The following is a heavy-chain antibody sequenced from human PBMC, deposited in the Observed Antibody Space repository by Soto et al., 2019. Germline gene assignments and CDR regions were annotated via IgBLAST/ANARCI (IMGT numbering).Heavy chain of an antibody. J-gene: IGHJ4*02. CDR1: GDSISSGYY. V-gene: IGHV4-38-2*01. CDR2: IYHTGIT. D-gene: IGHD6-19*01. Sequence: ASETLSLTCGVSGDSISSGYYWAWIRQPPGKGLEWIGSIYHTGITYYNPSLKSRVTISVDTSKNQFSLRLNSVTAADTAVYFCARAYRINGWSDYFFDYWGQGTLVTVSS. CDR3: ARAYRINGWSDYFFDY.